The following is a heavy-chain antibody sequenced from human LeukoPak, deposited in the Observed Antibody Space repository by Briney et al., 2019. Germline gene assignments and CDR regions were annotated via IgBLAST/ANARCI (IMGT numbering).Heavy chain of an antibody. CDR1: GFTFSSYW. J-gene: IGHJ6*03. D-gene: IGHD2/OR15-2a*01. CDR3: ARGLEMSTPTTFYYYYYMDV. CDR2: INSDGSST. Sequence: GGSLRLSCAASGFTFSSYWMHWVRQAPGKGLVWVSRINSDGSSTSYADSVKGRFTISRDNAKNTLYLQMNSLRAEDTAVYYCARGLEMSTPTTFYYYYYMDVWGKGTTVTISS. V-gene: IGHV3-74*01.